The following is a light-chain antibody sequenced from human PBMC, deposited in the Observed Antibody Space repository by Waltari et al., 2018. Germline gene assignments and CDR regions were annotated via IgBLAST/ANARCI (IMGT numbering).Light chain of an antibody. CDR1: QSVGSY. CDR2: DAS. CDR3: QQRSNWTPHT. V-gene: IGKV3-11*01. Sequence: EIVLTQSPDTLSLSPGYTATLSCRASQSVGSYLAWYQQKPGQPPRLLIYDASNRATGVPDRFRGSGSGTDFTLTISSLEAEDFAVYFCQQRSNWTPHTFGQGARLDIK. J-gene: IGKJ2*01.